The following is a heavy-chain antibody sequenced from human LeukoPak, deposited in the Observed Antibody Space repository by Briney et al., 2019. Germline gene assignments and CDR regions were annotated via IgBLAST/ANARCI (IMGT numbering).Heavy chain of an antibody. CDR1: GYIFISYG. V-gene: IGHV1-18*01. Sequence: ASVKVSCKASGYIFISYGISWVRQAPGQGLEWMGWISAYNGNTEYAQKLQGRVTMTTDTSTSTAYMELRSLRSDDTAVYYCARDVRGIVGMDYFDYWGQGTLVTVSS. CDR2: ISAYNGNT. D-gene: IGHD3-22*01. CDR3: ARDVRGIVGMDYFDY. J-gene: IGHJ4*02.